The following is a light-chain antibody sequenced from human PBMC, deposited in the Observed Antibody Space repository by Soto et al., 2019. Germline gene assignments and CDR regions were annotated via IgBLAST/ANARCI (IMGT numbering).Light chain of an antibody. V-gene: IGLV1-40*01. Sequence: QLVLTQPPSVSGAPGQRVTISCTGSSSNIGAGYDVPWYQQLPGTAPKLLIYGNSNRPSGVPDRFSGSKSGTSASLAITGLQAEDEADYYCQSYDSSLSGGVFGGGTKLTVL. J-gene: IGLJ3*02. CDR3: QSYDSSLSGGV. CDR1: SSNIGAGYD. CDR2: GNS.